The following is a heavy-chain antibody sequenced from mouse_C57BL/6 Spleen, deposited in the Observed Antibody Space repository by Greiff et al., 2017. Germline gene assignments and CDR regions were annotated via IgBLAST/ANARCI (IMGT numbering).Heavy chain of an antibody. CDR1: GFNINDDY. V-gene: IGHV14-4*01. CDR3: TANSNWGFAY. J-gene: IGHJ3*01. Sequence: VQLQQSGAELVRPGASVKLSCTASGFNINDDYMHWVKQRPEQGLEWIGWIDPENGDTEYASKFQGKATITADTSSNTAYLQLSSLTSEDTAVYYCTANSNWGFAYWGQGTLVTVSA. CDR2: IDPENGDT. D-gene: IGHD2-5*01.